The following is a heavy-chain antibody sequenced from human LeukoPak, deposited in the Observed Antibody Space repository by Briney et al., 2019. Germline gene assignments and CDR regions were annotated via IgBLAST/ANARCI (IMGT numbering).Heavy chain of an antibody. J-gene: IGHJ4*02. Sequence: ASVKVSCKASGYTFTDYYMHWVRQAPGQGLEWMGIINPSGGSTSYAQKFQGRVTMTGDMSTSTVYMELSSLRSEDTAVYYCASGVIAAAGVDYWGQGTLVTVSS. V-gene: IGHV1-46*01. CDR3: ASGVIAAAGVDY. D-gene: IGHD6-13*01. CDR1: GYTFTDYY. CDR2: INPSGGST.